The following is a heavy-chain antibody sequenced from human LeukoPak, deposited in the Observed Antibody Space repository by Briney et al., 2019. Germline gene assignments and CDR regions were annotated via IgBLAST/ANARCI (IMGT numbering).Heavy chain of an antibody. Sequence: PGGSLRLSCAASGFTFSSYWMHWVRQAPGKGLVWVSRINSDGSSTTYADSVKGRFTISRDNAKNTLYLQMNSLRAEDTAVYYCAREHGYSYAFDYWGQGTLGTVS. CDR3: AREHGYSYAFDY. V-gene: IGHV3-74*01. J-gene: IGHJ4*02. CDR2: INSDGSST. D-gene: IGHD5-18*01. CDR1: GFTFSSYW.